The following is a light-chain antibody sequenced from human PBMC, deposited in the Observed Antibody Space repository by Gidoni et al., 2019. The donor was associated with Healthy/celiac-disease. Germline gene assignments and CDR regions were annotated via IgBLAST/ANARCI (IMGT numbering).Light chain of an antibody. CDR1: QSISSY. CDR3: QQSYSTLEFT. V-gene: IGKV1-39*01. J-gene: IGKJ3*01. CDR2: AAS. Sequence: DIQMTQSPSSLSASVGDRVNITCRASQSISSYLNWYQQKPGKVPKLLIYAASSLQSGVPSRFSGSGSGTDFTLTISSLQPEDFATYYCQQSYSTLEFTFGPGTKVDIK.